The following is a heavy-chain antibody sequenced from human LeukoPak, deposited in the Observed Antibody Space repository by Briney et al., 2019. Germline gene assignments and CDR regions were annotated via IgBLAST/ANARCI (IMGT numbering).Heavy chain of an antibody. CDR2: ISSSSSYI. D-gene: IGHD1-26*01. Sequence: GGSLRLSCAASGFTFSSYSMNWVRQAPGKGLEWVSSISSSSSYIYYADSVKGRFTISRDNAKNSLYLQMNSLRAEDTAVYYCARDQGATTKGGEYYFDYWGQGTLVTVSS. CDR3: ARDQGATTKGGEYYFDY. CDR1: GFTFSSYS. V-gene: IGHV3-21*04. J-gene: IGHJ4*02.